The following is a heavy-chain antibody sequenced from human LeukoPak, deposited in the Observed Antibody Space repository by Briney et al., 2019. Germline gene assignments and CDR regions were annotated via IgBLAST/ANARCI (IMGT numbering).Heavy chain of an antibody. CDR2: ISWNSGSI. V-gene: IGHV3-9*01. J-gene: IGHJ6*03. CDR1: GFTFSSYA. CDR3: ARHLSDYYFYYYMDV. Sequence: GGSLRLSCAASGFTFSSYAMSWVRQAPGKGLEWVSGISWNSGSIGYADSVKGRFTISRNNAKNSLYLQMNSLRAEDTALYYCARHLSDYYFYYYMDVWGKGTTVTVSS. D-gene: IGHD2/OR15-2a*01.